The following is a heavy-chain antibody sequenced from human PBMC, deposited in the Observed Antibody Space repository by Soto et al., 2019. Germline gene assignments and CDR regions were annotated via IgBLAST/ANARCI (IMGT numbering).Heavy chain of an antibody. V-gene: IGHV3-66*01. CDR1: GLTVSSNY. Sequence: PGGSLRLSCAVSGLTVSSNYMSWVRQAPGKGLEWVSVIHSGGATYYADSVKGRFTISRDDSKNTLYLQMNSLRAEDTAVYYCESGFYDSGGYDHWGQGTQVTVSS. CDR2: IHSGGAT. D-gene: IGHD3-10*01. CDR3: ESGFYDSGGYDH. J-gene: IGHJ4*02.